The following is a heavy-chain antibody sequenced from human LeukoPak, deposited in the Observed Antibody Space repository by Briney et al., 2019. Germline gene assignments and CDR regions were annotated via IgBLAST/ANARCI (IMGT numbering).Heavy chain of an antibody. J-gene: IGHJ4*02. V-gene: IGHV4-34*01. Sequence: SETLSLTCAVYGGSFSGYYWSWIRQPPGKGLEWIGEINHSGGTNYNPSLKSRVTISVDTSKNQFSLKLSSVTAADTAVYYCARENQDYGDYVRYFDYWGQGTLVTVSS. D-gene: IGHD4-17*01. CDR1: GGSFSGYY. CDR3: ARENQDYGDYVRYFDY. CDR2: INHSGGT.